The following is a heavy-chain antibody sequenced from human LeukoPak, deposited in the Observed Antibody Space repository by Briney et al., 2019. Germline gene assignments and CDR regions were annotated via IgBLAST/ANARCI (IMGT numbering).Heavy chain of an antibody. CDR3: ARVKESGYCSGGSCYGRRVSFDY. V-gene: IGHV1-69*13. D-gene: IGHD2-15*01. CDR1: GGTFSSYA. Sequence: SVEVSCKASGGTFSSYAISWVRQAPGQGLEWMGGIIPIFGTANYAQKFQGRVAITADESTSTAYMELSSLRSEDTAVYYCARVKESGYCSGGSCYGRRVSFDYWGQGTLVTVSS. J-gene: IGHJ4*02. CDR2: IIPIFGTA.